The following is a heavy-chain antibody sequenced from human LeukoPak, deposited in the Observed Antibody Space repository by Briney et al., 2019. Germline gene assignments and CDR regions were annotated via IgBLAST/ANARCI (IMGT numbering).Heavy chain of an antibody. V-gene: IGHV1-18*01. CDR1: GYTFTSYG. Sequence: ASVKVSCKASGYTFTSYGVSWVRQAPGQGLEWMGWISAYNGNTNYAQKLQGRVTMTTDTSTSTAYMELRSLRSDDTAVYYCARKLGYCSGGSCYLCDYWGQGTLVTVSS. D-gene: IGHD2-15*01. J-gene: IGHJ4*02. CDR3: ARKLGYCSGGSCYLCDY. CDR2: ISAYNGNT.